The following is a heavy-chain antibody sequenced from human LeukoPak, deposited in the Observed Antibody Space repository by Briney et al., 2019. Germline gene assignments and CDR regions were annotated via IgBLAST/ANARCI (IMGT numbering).Heavy chain of an antibody. Sequence: PGRSLRLSCAASGFTFSSYAMHWVRQAPGTGLEWVSIIYSGGTTYYADSVKGRFTISRDNSKNTLYLQMSSLRAEDTAVYYCAGGPMATITPYWGQGTLVTVSS. CDR2: IYSGGTT. J-gene: IGHJ4*02. CDR1: GFTFSSYA. CDR3: AGGPMATITPY. D-gene: IGHD5-24*01. V-gene: IGHV3-53*01.